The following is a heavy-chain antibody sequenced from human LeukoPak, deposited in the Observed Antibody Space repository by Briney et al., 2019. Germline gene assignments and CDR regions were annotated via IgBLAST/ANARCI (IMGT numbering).Heavy chain of an antibody. CDR2: ISSSSSYI. J-gene: IGHJ5*02. Sequence: GGSLRLSCAASGFTFSRYSMNWVRQAPGKGLEWVSSISSSSSYIYYADSVKGRFTISRDNAKNSLYLQMNSLKAEDTAVYYCARLVNGSGSRSRSRKALTRRNWFDPWGQGTLVTVSS. D-gene: IGHD3-10*01. CDR3: ARLVNGSGSRSRSRKALTRRNWFDP. V-gene: IGHV3-21*01. CDR1: GFTFSRYS.